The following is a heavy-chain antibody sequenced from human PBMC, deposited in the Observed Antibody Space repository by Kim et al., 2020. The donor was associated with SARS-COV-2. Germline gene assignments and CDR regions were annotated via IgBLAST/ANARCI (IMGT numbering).Heavy chain of an antibody. CDR1: GGSISSGSYY. V-gene: IGHV4-61*02. D-gene: IGHD6-19*01. J-gene: IGHJ1*01. CDR2: IYTSGGT. CDR3: ARGTMISSGWYVGVSLEYFQH. Sequence: SETLSLTCTVSGGSISSGSYYWSWIRQPAGKGLEWIGRIYTSGGTNYNPSLKSRVTISVDTSKNQFSLKLSSVTAADTAVYYCARGTMISSGWYVGVSLEYFQHWGQGTLVTVSS.